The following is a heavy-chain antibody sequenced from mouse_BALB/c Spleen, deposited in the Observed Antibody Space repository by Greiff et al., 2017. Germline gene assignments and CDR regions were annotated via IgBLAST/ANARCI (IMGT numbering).Heavy chain of an antibody. D-gene: IGHD2-4*01. CDR2: IRSKSNNYAT. CDR1: GFTFNTYA. CDR3: AKGHYDYDWGWYFDV. J-gene: IGHJ1*01. V-gene: IGHV10-1*02. Sequence: EVQLVESGGGLVQPKGSLKLSCAASGFTFNTYAMNWVRQAPGKGLEWVARIRSKSNNYATYYADSVKDRFTISRDDSQSMLYLQMNNLKTEDTAMYYCAKGHYDYDWGWYFDVWGAGTTVTVSS.